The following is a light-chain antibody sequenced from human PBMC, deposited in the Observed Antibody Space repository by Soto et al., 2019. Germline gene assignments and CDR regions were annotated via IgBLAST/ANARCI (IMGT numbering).Light chain of an antibody. J-gene: IGLJ2*01. CDR2: GNS. CDR1: SSNIGAGYD. CDR3: PSYDSSLSGHVV. Sequence: QSVLTQPPSVSGAPGQRVTISCTGSSSNIGAGYDVHWYQQLPGTAPKLLIYGNSNRPSGVPDRFSGSKSGTSASLAITGLLDEDEDDFYCPSYDSSLSGHVVFGGGTKVTVL. V-gene: IGLV1-40*01.